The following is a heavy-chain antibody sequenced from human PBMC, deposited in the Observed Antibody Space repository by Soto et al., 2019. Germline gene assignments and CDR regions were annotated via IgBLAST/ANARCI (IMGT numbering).Heavy chain of an antibody. V-gene: IGHV3-30*18. Sequence: GGSLRLSCGASGFTFNNYGMHWVRQAPGKGLEWVVVISFDGRNSYYLDSVKGRFTISRDNSKNTLYLDMTSLRPEDTAIYYCVKQTGSGSYYNAGSGGHFDSWGHGTLVTVSS. CDR3: VKQTGSGSYYNAGSGGHFDS. J-gene: IGHJ4*01. CDR2: ISFDGRNS. CDR1: GFTFNNYG. D-gene: IGHD3-10*01.